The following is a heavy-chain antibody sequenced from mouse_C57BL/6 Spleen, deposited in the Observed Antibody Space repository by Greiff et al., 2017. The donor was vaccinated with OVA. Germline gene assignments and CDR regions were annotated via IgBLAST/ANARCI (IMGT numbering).Heavy chain of an antibody. D-gene: IGHD2-4*01. V-gene: IGHV5-9*01. J-gene: IGHJ3*01. CDR3: ARRKAEIYYDPAWFAY. CDR1: GFTFSSYT. CDR2: ISGGGGNT. Sequence: EVQLVESGGGLVKPGGSLKLSCAASGFTFSSYTMSWVRQTPEKRLEWVATISGGGGNTYYPDSVKGRFTISRDNAKNTLYLQMSSLRSEDTALYYCARRKAEIYYDPAWFAYWGQGTLVTVSA.